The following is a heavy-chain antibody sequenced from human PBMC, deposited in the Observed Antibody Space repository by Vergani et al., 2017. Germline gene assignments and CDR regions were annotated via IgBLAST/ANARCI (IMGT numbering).Heavy chain of an antibody. D-gene: IGHD2-15*01. CDR3: ARGMYIVVVVAATGGWFDP. V-gene: IGHV4-34*01. J-gene: IGHJ5*02. CDR2: INHSGST. CDR1: GGSFSGYY. Sequence: QVQLQQWGAGLLKPSETLSLTCAVYGGSFSGYYWSWIRQPPGKGLEWIGEINHSGSTNYNPSLKSRVTISVETSKNQFSLKLSSVTAADTAVYYCARGMYIVVVVAATGGWFDPWGQGTLVTVSS.